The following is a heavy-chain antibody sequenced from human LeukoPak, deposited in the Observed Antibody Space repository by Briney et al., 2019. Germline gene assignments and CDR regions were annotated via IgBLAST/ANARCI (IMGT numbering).Heavy chain of an antibody. Sequence: SVKVSCKASGGTFSSYAISWVRQAPGQGLEWMGGIIPIFGTVNYAQKFQGRVTITADKSTSTAYMELSSLRSEDTAVYYCAREMVGGAFDIWGQGTMVTVSS. CDR3: AREMVGGAFDI. J-gene: IGHJ3*02. CDR1: GGTFSSYA. CDR2: IIPIFGTV. V-gene: IGHV1-69*06. D-gene: IGHD3-10*01.